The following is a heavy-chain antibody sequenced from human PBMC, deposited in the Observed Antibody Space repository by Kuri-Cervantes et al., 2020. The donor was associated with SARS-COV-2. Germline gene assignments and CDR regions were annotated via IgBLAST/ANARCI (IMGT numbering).Heavy chain of an antibody. CDR3: ARATVGATRENHVFDY. CDR2: TYYRSKWYN. J-gene: IGHJ4*02. D-gene: IGHD1-26*01. CDR1: GDSVSSNSAA. Sequence: SQTLSLTCAISGDSVSSNSAAWNWIRQSPSRGLEWLGRTYYRSKWYNDYAVSVKSRITINPDTSKNQFSLQLNSVTPEDTAVYYCARATVGATRENHVFDYWGQGTLVTVSS. V-gene: IGHV6-1*01.